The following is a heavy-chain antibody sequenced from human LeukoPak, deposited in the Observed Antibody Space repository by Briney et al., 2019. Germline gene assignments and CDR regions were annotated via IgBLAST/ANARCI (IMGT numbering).Heavy chain of an antibody. V-gene: IGHV3-66*01. D-gene: IGHD3-16*01. J-gene: IGHJ4*02. CDR2: LYSGGST. CDR1: GITVSSNK. CDR3: ARDLGLGVIDY. Sequence: GGSLRLSCAASGITVSSNKMNWVRQAPGKGLEWVSVLYSGGSTNYADSVKGRFTISRDNSKSTLYLQMNSLRAEDTAVYYCARDLGLGVIDYWGQGTLVIVSS.